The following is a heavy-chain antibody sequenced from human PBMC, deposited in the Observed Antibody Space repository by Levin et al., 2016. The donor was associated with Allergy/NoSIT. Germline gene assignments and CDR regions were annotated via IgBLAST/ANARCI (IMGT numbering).Heavy chain of an antibody. D-gene: IGHD3-22*01. V-gene: IGHV3-43*02. J-gene: IGHJ5*01. CDR1: GFKFDDYA. CDR2: ISADGSNI. CDR3: VKPLRFSGYVTLDS. Sequence: GGSLRLSCTASGFKFDDYAMHWVRHAPGKGLEWLSLISADGSNIYYADSVKGRFTISRDNSKNSLILQMSSLSTEDTAFYHCVKPLRFSGYVTLDSWGPGTLVTVSS.